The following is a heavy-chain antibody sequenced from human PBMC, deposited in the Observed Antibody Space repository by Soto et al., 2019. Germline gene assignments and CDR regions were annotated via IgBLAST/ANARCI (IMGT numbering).Heavy chain of an antibody. CDR3: EAEMTFGKLSVV. V-gene: IGHV1-69*01. J-gene: IGHJ6*02. Sequence: QVQLVQSGAEVKKPGSSVKVSCKASGDTDTNYVISWVRQAPGQGLEWMGGIFPKFGTTYSAQKLQDRLTITAADSTSTVYMQLSRLRLDDTAVYYCEAEMTFGKLSVVWGQGTTVTGSS. CDR1: GDTDTNYV. D-gene: IGHD3-16*02. CDR2: IFPKFGTT.